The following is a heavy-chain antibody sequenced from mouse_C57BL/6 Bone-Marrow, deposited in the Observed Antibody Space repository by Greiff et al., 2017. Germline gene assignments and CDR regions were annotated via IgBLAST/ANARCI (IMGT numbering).Heavy chain of an antibody. V-gene: IGHV5-17*01. CDR1: GFTFSDYG. D-gene: IGHD2-3*01. CDR2: ISSGSSTI. CDR3: ARRGEMGDGSLFAY. Sequence: EVKVVESGGGLVKPGGSLKLSCAASGFTFSDYGMHWVRQAPEKGLEWVAYISSGSSTIYYADTVKGRFTISRENAKNTLFLQMTSLRSEDTAMYYCARRGEMGDGSLFAYWGQGTLVTVSA. J-gene: IGHJ3*01.